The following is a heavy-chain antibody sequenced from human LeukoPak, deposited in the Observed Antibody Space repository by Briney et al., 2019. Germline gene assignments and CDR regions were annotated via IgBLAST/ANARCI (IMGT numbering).Heavy chain of an antibody. CDR3: ARAVVPAGKWPDYFDY. CDR1: GFTFSSYS. CDR2: ISSSSSTI. Sequence: GGSLRLSCAASGFTFSSYSMNWVRQAPGKGLEWVSYISSSSSTIYYADSVKGRFTISRDNAKNSPYLQMNSLRAEDTAVYYCARAVVPAGKWPDYFDYWGQGTLVTVSS. J-gene: IGHJ4*02. V-gene: IGHV3-48*01. D-gene: IGHD2-2*01.